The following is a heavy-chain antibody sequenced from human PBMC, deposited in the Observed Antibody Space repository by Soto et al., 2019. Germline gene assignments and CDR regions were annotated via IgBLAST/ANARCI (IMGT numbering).Heavy chain of an antibody. D-gene: IGHD2-15*01. CDR3: AKFRRVVVVAASDY. Sequence: EVQLLESGGGLVQPGGSLRLSCAASGFTFSSYAMSWVRQAPGKGLEWVSAISGSGGSTYYADSVKGRFTISRDKSKNTLYLQINSLRAEDTAVYYCAKFRRVVVVAASDYWGQGTLVTVSS. CDR1: GFTFSSYA. J-gene: IGHJ4*02. CDR2: ISGSGGST. V-gene: IGHV3-23*01.